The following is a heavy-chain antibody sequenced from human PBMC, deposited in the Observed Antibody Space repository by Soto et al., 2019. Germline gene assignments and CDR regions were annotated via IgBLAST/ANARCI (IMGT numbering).Heavy chain of an antibody. V-gene: IGHV3-53*01. D-gene: IGHD3-9*01. CDR3: ARGPTIDYGMDV. CDR2: IYSGGST. J-gene: IGHJ6*02. Sequence: EVQLVDSGGGLIQPGGSLRLSCAASGFTVSSNYISWVRQAPGKGLEWVSAIYSGGSTHYADSVKGRVTIYRDNSKNTLYLQMNSLRAEDTAVYYCARGPTIDYGMDVWCQGTTITVFS. CDR1: GFTVSSNY.